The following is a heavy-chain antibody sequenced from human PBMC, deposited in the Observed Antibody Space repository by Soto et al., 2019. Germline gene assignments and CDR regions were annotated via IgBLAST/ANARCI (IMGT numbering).Heavy chain of an antibody. D-gene: IGHD4-17*01. V-gene: IGHV3-15*07. J-gene: IGHJ6*02. CDR3: TTDTHKKVTTVTTDSEYYYVMDV. CDR2: IKSKTDGGTT. CDR1: GFTFSNAW. Sequence: GGSLRLSCAASGFTFSNAWMNWVRQAPGKGLEWVGRIKSKTDGGTTDYAAPVKGRFAISRDDSKNTLYLQMNSLKTEDTAVYYCTTDTHKKVTTVTTDSEYYYVMDVWGQGTTVTVYS.